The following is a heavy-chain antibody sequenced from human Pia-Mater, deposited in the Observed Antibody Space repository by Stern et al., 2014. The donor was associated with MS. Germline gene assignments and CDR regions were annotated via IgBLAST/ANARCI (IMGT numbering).Heavy chain of an antibody. V-gene: IGHV2-5*02. J-gene: IGHJ5*02. CDR1: GFSLSTSGAG. CDR3: AHIFSDASSSWFDP. Sequence: ESGPTLVKPTQTLTLTCTFSGFSLSTSGAGVTWIRQPPGKALEWLAVIYWDDEKRYSPSLKTRLTITRDTAKSQVVLTMTSMDPVDTATYYCAHIFSDASSSWFDPWGQGTLVTVSS. CDR2: IYWDDEK. D-gene: IGHD6-6*01.